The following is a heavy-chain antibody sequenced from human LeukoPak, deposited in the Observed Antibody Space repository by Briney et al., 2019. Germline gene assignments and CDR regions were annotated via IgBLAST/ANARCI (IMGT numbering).Heavy chain of an antibody. J-gene: IGHJ4*02. CDR3: AMGLSIVGAFR. CDR1: GFTLSSNW. V-gene: IGHV3-7*01. CDR2: IKQDGSEK. Sequence: GGSLRLSCAASGFTLSSNWMSWVRQAPGKGLEWVANIKQDGSEKNYVDSVKGRFTISRDNAKNSLYLQMISLRAEDTAVYYCAMGLSIVGAFRWGQGTLVSVSS. D-gene: IGHD1-26*01.